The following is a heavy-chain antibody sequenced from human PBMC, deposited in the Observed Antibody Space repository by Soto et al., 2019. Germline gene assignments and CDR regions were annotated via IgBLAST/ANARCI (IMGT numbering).Heavy chain of an antibody. V-gene: IGHV3-7*01. Sequence: LRLSCAASGSSFSSYWMSWVRQASGKGLEWVANIKQDGSEKYYVDSVKGRFTLSRDNAKNSLQLQMSSLRDEDTAIYFCARVAYGNGWIFDYWGQGTLVTVSS. CDR1: GSSFSSYW. CDR3: ARVAYGNGWIFDY. D-gene: IGHD6-19*01. CDR2: IKQDGSEK. J-gene: IGHJ4*01.